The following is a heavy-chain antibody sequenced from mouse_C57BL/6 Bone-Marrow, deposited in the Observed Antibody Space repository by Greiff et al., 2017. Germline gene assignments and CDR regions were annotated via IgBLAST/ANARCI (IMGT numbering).Heavy chain of an antibody. V-gene: IGHV6-3*01. J-gene: IGHJ4*01. CDR2: IRLKSDNYAT. CDR3: TGVNYSTSYAMDY. Sequence: EVKLMESGGGLVQPGGSMKLSCVASGFTFSNYWMNWVRQSPEKGLEWVAQIRLKSDNYATHYAESVKGRFTISRDDSKSSVYLQMNNLRDEDTGIEYCTGVNYSTSYAMDYWGQGTAVTVSA. D-gene: IGHD2-5*01. CDR1: GFTFSNYW.